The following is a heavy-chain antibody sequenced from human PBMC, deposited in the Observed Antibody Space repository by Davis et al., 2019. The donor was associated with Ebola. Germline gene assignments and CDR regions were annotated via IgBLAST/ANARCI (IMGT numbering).Heavy chain of an antibody. CDR1: GFTFSSYG. CDR3: AKDRGSGSYFGVGDY. J-gene: IGHJ4*02. Sequence: PGGSLRLSCAASGFTFSSYGMHWVRQAPGKGLEWVAVIWYDGSNKYYADSVKGRFTISRDNSKNTLYLQMNSLRAEDTAVYYCAKDRGSGSYFGVGDYWGQGTLVTVSS. D-gene: IGHD1-26*01. V-gene: IGHV3-33*06. CDR2: IWYDGSNK.